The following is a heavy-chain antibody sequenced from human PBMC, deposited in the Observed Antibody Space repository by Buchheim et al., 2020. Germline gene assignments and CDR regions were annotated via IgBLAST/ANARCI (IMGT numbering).Heavy chain of an antibody. V-gene: IGHV4-59*01. Sequence: QVQLQESGPGLVKPSETLSLTCTVSGGSISSYYWSWIRQPPGKGLEWIGYIYYSGSTNYNPSLKRRVTISVDTSKNQFSLKLSSVTAADTAVYYCARGRYCSSTSCYGGRRGMDVWGQGTT. CDR3: ARGRYCSSTSCYGGRRGMDV. J-gene: IGHJ6*02. CDR1: GGSISSYY. CDR2: IYYSGST. D-gene: IGHD2-2*01.